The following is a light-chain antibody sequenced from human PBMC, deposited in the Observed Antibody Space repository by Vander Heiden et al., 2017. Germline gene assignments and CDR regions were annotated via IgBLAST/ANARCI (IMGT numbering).Light chain of an antibody. Sequence: SYVLTQPPSVSVAPGQTPTITCGGNNIGSKRVHWYQQKPGQAPVLVVCDDSDRPSRIPERFSGSNSGNTATLTISRVEAGDEADYYCQVWDSSSDHWVFGGGTKLTGL. CDR1: NIGSKR. CDR2: DDS. V-gene: IGLV3-21*02. CDR3: QVWDSSSDHWV. J-gene: IGLJ3*02.